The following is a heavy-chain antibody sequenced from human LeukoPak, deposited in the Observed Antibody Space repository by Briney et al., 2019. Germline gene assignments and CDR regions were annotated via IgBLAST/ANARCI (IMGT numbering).Heavy chain of an antibody. CDR2: IYTSGST. CDR3: ARSDILTGYSPFDY. Sequence: PSETLSLTCTVSGGSISSYYWSWIRQPAGKGLEWIGRIYTSGSTNYNPSLKSRVTMSVDTSKNQFSLKLSSVTAADTAVYYCARSDILTGYSPFDYWGQGTLVTVSS. J-gene: IGHJ4*02. D-gene: IGHD3-9*01. V-gene: IGHV4-4*07. CDR1: GGSISSYY.